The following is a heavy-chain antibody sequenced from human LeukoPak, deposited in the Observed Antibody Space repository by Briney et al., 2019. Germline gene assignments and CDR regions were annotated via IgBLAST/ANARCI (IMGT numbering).Heavy chain of an antibody. CDR1: GGSISSGGYY. J-gene: IGHJ4*02. V-gene: IGHV4-31*03. D-gene: IGHD3-22*01. CDR3: ARGAHYYDTSGYLMPLNY. CDR2: IYYSGST. Sequence: SQTLSLTCTVSGGSISSGGYYWSWIRQHPGKGLEWIGYIYYSGSTNYNPSLKSRVTISVDTSKNQFSLKLSSVTAADTAVYYCARGAHYYDTSGYLMPLNYWGQGTLVTVSS.